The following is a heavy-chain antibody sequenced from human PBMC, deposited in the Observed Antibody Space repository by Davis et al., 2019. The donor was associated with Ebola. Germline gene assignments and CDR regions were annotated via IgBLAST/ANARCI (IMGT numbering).Heavy chain of an antibody. V-gene: IGHV6-1*01. J-gene: IGHJ3*02. Sequence: HSQTLSLTCAISGDSVSSTGWNWIRQSPSRGLEWLGRTYYNSKWFHDYAVSVKSRITVDPDTSKNQFSLQLNSVTPEDTAVYYCAREETYCGGLICYDAFDIWGQGTMVTVSS. CDR1: GDSVSSTG. D-gene: IGHD2-15*01. CDR3: AREETYCGGLICYDAFDI. CDR2: TYYNSKWFH.